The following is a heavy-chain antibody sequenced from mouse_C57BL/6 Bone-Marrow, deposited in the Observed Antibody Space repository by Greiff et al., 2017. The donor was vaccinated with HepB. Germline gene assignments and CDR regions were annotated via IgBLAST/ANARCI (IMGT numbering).Heavy chain of an antibody. D-gene: IGHD1-1*01. V-gene: IGHV1-62-2*01. Sequence: VKLVESGAELVKPGASVKLSCKASGYTFTEYTIHWVKQRSGQGLEWIGWFYPGSGSIKYNEKFKDKATLTADKSSSTVYMELSRLTSEDSAVYFCARHEVVYYGSSNYFDYWGQGTTLTVSS. J-gene: IGHJ2*01. CDR3: ARHEVVYYGSSNYFDY. CDR1: GYTFTEYT. CDR2: FYPGSGSI.